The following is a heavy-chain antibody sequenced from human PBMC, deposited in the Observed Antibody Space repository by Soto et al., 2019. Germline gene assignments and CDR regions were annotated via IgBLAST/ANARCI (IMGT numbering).Heavy chain of an antibody. D-gene: IGHD3-22*01. CDR1: GGSISSGDYY. V-gene: IGHV4-30-4*01. CDR2: IYYSGNT. CDR3: ARGDPHYYDSSGYFRY. Sequence: QVQLQESGPGLVKPSQTLSLTCTVSGGSISSGDYYWSWIRQPPGKGLEWIGYIYYSGNTYYNPSLKSRVTISVDTSENQFSLKLSSVTAADTAVYYCARGDPHYYDSSGYFRYWGQGTLVTVSS. J-gene: IGHJ4*02.